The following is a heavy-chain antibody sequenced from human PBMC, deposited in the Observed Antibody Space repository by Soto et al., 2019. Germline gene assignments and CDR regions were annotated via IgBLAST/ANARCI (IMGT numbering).Heavy chain of an antibody. J-gene: IGHJ6*02. CDR1: GFTFIGYY. D-gene: IGHD6-19*01. Sequence: ASVKVSCKASGFTFIGYYIHWVRQAPGQGLEWMGWINPNSGGTNPVQKFQGWVSMTRDTSIRTAYMELSRLTSDDTAVYYRARGLGYSSSEGYHHNGLDVWGQGTTVTVSS. CDR3: ARGLGYSSSEGYHHNGLDV. CDR2: INPNSGGT. V-gene: IGHV1-2*04.